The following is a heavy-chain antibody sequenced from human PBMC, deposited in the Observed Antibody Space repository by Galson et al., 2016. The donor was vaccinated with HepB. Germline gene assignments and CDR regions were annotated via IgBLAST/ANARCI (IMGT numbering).Heavy chain of an antibody. D-gene: IGHD5-18*01. J-gene: IGHJ4*02. V-gene: IGHV3-9*01. CDR3: AKEKEDSAMATYSFDS. CDR2: INWNSDNI. CDR1: GFTFHLYD. Sequence: SLRLSCAASGFTFHLYDMHWVRQAPGKGLEWVSGINWNSDNIGYADSVKGRFTISRDNSKNTLYLQMNSLRVEDTAVYYCAKEKEDSAMATYSFDSWGQGTLVAVSS.